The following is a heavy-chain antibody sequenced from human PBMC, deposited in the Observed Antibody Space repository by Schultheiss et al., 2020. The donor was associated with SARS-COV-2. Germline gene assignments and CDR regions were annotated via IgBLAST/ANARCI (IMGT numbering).Heavy chain of an antibody. D-gene: IGHD4-17*01. CDR2: ISAYNNDV. CDR3: VAGYVDYVFDY. V-gene: IGHV1-18*01. CDR1: GYTFTTHG. Sequence: ASVKVSCKASGYTFTTHGFNWVRQAPGQGLEWMGWISAYNNDVNYAQKLQGRVTMTTDTSTSTGYMELRSLRSDDTAVYYCVAGYVDYVFDYWGQGTLVTVSS. J-gene: IGHJ4*02.